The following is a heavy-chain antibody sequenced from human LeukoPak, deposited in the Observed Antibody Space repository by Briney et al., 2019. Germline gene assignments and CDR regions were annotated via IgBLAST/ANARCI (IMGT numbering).Heavy chain of an antibody. CDR1: GFTFSSYE. D-gene: IGHD6-19*01. CDR2: ISSSGSTR. Sequence: PGGSLRLSCAASGFTFSSYEMNWVRQAPGKGLEWVSYISSSGSTRYYAESVKGRFTISRDNAKNSLYLQMNSLRAEDTAVYYCAKGVAGTPYYYYGMDVWGQGTTVTVSS. CDR3: AKGVAGTPYYYYGMDV. J-gene: IGHJ6*02. V-gene: IGHV3-48*03.